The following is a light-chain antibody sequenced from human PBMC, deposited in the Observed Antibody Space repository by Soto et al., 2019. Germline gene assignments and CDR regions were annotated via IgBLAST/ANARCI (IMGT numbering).Light chain of an antibody. CDR3: QQYGTSPLT. Sequence: LSLSPGERATLSCMVSQLVTRNYLAWHQQKPGQPPRLLVYGASTRATGIPDRFSGSGSGTDYTLTISRLEPEDFAVYYCQQYGTSPLTFGRGTQLDIK. V-gene: IGKV3-20*01. CDR1: QLVTRNY. CDR2: GAS. J-gene: IGKJ4*01.